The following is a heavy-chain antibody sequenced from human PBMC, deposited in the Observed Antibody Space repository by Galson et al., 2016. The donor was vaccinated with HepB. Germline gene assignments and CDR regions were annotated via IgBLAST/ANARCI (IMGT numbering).Heavy chain of an antibody. CDR1: GFTFSSYG. D-gene: IGHD6-13*01. Sequence: SLRLSCAASGFTFSSYGMHWVRQAPGKGLEWVACIWYDGSTKYYANSVKGRFTISRDNSKNTLYLQMNSLRAEDTAVYYCAREASTIAAASFDYWGQGTLVTVSS. V-gene: IGHV3-33*01. CDR3: AREASTIAAASFDY. CDR2: IWYDGSTK. J-gene: IGHJ4*02.